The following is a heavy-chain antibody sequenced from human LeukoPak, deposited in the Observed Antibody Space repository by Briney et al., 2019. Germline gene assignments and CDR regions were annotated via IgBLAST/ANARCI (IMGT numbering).Heavy chain of an antibody. CDR1: GFIFSSYT. J-gene: IGHJ3*02. CDR2: ISSSSSSI. Sequence: GGSLRLSCAASGFIFSSYTMNWVRQAPGKGLEWVSCISSSSSSIYYAGSVQGRFTISRDNAKNSLYLQMNSLRAGDTAVYYCAREGSDGFEIWGQGTMVTVSS. CDR3: AREGSDGFEI. V-gene: IGHV3-21*01.